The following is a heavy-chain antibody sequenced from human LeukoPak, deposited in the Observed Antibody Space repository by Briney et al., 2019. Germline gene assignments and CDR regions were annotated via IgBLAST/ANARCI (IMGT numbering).Heavy chain of an antibody. CDR1: GGSISSGGYS. D-gene: IGHD3-3*01. Sequence: PSETLSLTCAVSGGSISSGGYSWSWIRQPPGKGLEWIVYIYHSVSTYDNPSLKSRVTISVDRSKNQFFLKLSSVPGADTVVYYCARSTRPYYDFWSGYYGDWGQRTHVTVS. V-gene: IGHV4-30-2*01. CDR3: ARSTRPYYDFWSGYYGD. J-gene: IGHJ4*02. CDR2: IYHSVST.